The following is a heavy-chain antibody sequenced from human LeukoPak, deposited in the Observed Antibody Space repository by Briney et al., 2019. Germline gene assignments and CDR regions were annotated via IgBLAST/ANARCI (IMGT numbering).Heavy chain of an antibody. CDR2: ISYDGSNK. J-gene: IGHJ6*03. CDR1: EFTFSTYA. Sequence: GGSLRLSCAASEFTFSTYAIHWVRQAPGKGLEWVAVISYDGSNKYYADSVKGRFTISRDNAKNSLYLQMNSLRAEDTAVYYCATDLFDYMDVWGKGTTVTVSS. V-gene: IGHV3-30*04. CDR3: ATDLFDYMDV. D-gene: IGHD2-21*01.